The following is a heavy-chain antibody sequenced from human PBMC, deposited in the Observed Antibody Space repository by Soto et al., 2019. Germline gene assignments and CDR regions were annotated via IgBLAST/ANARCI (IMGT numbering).Heavy chain of an antibody. CDR2: IRSEANGGTI. J-gene: IGHJ6*02. D-gene: IGHD2-2*01. V-gene: IGHV3-49*04. CDR3: PITYCSTTSCHYYYGMDV. CDR1: GFTFSDYA. Sequence: GVLRLSCAASGFTFSDYAVSWVRQAPKKGLEWLGLIRSEANGGTIEYAASVKGRFAISRDDSKSVAYLQMNSLKTEDTAVYYCPITYCSTTSCHYYYGMDVWGQGTTVTVSS.